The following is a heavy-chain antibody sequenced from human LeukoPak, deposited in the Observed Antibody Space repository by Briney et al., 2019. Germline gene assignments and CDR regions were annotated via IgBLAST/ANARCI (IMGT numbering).Heavy chain of an antibody. Sequence: GASVKVSCKASGYTFTGYYMHWVRQAPGQGLEWMGRINPNNGGTKYAQKFQGRVTMTRDTSKNQFSLKLSSVTAADTAVYYCARDRSVTVTTSGWFDPWGQGTLVTVSS. CDR1: GYTFTGYY. CDR3: ARDRSVTVTTSGWFDP. J-gene: IGHJ5*02. V-gene: IGHV1-2*06. D-gene: IGHD4-17*01. CDR2: INPNNGGT.